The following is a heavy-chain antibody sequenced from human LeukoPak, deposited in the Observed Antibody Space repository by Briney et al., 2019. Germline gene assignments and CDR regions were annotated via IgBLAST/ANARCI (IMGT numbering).Heavy chain of an antibody. Sequence: SETLSLTCTVSGYSISRGYYWGWIRQPPGKGLEWIGSIYHSGSTYYNPSLKSRVTISVDTSKNQFSLKLSSVTAADTAVYYCAGDLVGATDYFDYWGQGTLVTVSS. CDR1: GYSISRGYY. CDR3: AGDLVGATDYFDY. D-gene: IGHD1-26*01. J-gene: IGHJ4*02. CDR2: IYHSGST. V-gene: IGHV4-38-2*02.